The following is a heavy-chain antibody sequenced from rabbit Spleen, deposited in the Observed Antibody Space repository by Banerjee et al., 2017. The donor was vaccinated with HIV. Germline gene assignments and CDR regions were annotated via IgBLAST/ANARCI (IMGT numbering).Heavy chain of an antibody. V-gene: IGHV1S45*01. Sequence: EQLEESGGGLVKPEGSLKLSCKASGFDFGTYYMSWVRQAPGKGLEWIACINAVTGKAGYASWAKGRFTFSKTSSTTVTLQMTSRTVADTATYFCARDLAGVIGWNFGVWGPGTLVTVS. J-gene: IGHJ4*01. CDR1: GFDFGTYY. CDR2: INAVTGKA. CDR3: ARDLAGVIGWNFGV. D-gene: IGHD4-1*01.